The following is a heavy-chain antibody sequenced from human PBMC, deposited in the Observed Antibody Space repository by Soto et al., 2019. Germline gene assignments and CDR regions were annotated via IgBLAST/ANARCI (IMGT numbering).Heavy chain of an antibody. V-gene: IGHV4-59*01. J-gene: IGHJ6*02. Sequence: SETLSLTCTVSGGSISSYYWSWIRQPPGKGLEWIGYIYYSGSTNYNPSLKSRVTISVDTSKNQFSLKLSSVTAADTAVYYCARDRSFLYYHGMDVWGQGTTVTVS. CDR1: GGSISSYY. CDR3: ARDRSFLYYHGMDV. CDR2: IYYSGST.